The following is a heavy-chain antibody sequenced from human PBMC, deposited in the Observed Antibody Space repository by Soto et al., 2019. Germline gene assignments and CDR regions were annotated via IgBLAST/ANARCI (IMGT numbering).Heavy chain of an antibody. CDR2: IYYSGST. CDR3: ARLTPTTVAIDY. Sequence: SETLSLTCTVSGGSISSYYWSWIRQPPGKGLEWIGYIYYSGSTNYNPSLKSRVTISVDTSKNQFSLKLSSVTAADTAVYYCARLTPTTVAIDYWGQGTLVTVSS. J-gene: IGHJ4*02. V-gene: IGHV4-59*08. CDR1: GGSISSYY. D-gene: IGHD4-4*01.